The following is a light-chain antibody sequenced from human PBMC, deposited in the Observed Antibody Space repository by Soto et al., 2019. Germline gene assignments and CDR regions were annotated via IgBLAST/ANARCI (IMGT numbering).Light chain of an antibody. J-gene: IGLJ1*01. Sequence: QSALTQPASVSGSPGQSITISCTGTSSDIGAYDYVSWYQQHPGKAPKLLIYDVSNRPSAVSNRFSGSKSGNTASLTISGLQAEDEADYYCCSYAGSYTYVFGTGTKVTVL. CDR1: SSDIGAYDY. V-gene: IGLV2-14*03. CDR3: CSYAGSYTYV. CDR2: DVS.